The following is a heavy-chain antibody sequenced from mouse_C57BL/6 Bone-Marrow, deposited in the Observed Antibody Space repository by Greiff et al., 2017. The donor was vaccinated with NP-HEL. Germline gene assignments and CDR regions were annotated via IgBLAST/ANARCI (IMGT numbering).Heavy chain of an antibody. CDR1: GYTFTTYP. D-gene: IGHD1-1*01. CDR2: FHPYNDDT. Sequence: QVHVKQSGAELVKPGASVKMSCKASGYTFTTYPIEWMKQNHGKSLEWIGNFHPYNDDTKYNEKFKGKATLTVEKSSSTVYLELSRLTSDDSAVYYCARRGIYYYGSSYVWFAYWGQGTLVTVSA. J-gene: IGHJ3*01. CDR3: ARRGIYYYGSSYVWFAY. V-gene: IGHV1-47*01.